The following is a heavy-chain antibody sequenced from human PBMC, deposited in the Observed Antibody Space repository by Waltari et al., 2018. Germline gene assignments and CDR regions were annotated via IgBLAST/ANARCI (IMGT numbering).Heavy chain of an antibody. D-gene: IGHD6-19*01. Sequence: QVQLVESGGGVVQPGRSLRLSCAASGFTFSSYAMHWVRQAPGKGLEWGAVISYDGSNQYYADSVKGRSTISRDNSKNTLYLQMNSLRAEDTAVYYCARPHLPIAVAGPSFDYWGQGTLVTVSS. CDR2: ISYDGSNQ. V-gene: IGHV3-30*01. J-gene: IGHJ4*02. CDR3: ARPHLPIAVAGPSFDY. CDR1: GFTFSSYA.